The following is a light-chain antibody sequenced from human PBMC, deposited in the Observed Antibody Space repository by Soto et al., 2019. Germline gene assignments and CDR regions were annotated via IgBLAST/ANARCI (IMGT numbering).Light chain of an antibody. CDR3: QQYGTSHRIT. CDR2: GAS. J-gene: IGKJ5*01. CDR1: QSVTNNF. Sequence: IVFTQSPGTLSLSPGERATLSCRASQSVTNNFLAWYQQKPGQAPRLLIYGASTRATDIPDRFSGSVSGTDFTLTITRLEPEDFATYYCQQYGTSHRITFGQGTRLEIK. V-gene: IGKV3-20*01.